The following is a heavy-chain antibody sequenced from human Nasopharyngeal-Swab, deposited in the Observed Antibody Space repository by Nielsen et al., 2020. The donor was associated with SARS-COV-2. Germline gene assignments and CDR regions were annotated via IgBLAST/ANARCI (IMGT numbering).Heavy chain of an antibody. CDR2: ISGSGDISGSGGGT. CDR1: GYSFRTYG. V-gene: IGHV3-23*01. Sequence: GGSLRLSYVASGYSFRTYGMSWVRQAPGKGLEWVSSISGSGDISGSGGGTYYADSVKGRFTISRDNSKNTLSLQMDSLRAEDTAVYYCAKDLRGPYFFWGQGTLVTVSS. D-gene: IGHD2/OR15-2a*01. J-gene: IGHJ4*02. CDR3: AKDLRGPYFF.